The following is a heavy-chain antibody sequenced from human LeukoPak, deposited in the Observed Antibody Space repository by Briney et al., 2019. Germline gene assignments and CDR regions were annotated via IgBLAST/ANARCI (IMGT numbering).Heavy chain of an antibody. J-gene: IGHJ3*02. D-gene: IGHD1-26*01. CDR1: GFTFSSSW. CDR3: ARDPYTGSYYASFDI. V-gene: IGHV3-74*01. Sequence: GGSLRLSCAASGFTFSSSWMHWVRQAPGKGLVWVSHINSDGSSTSYADSVKGRFTISRDNAKNTLYLQMNSLRAEDTAVYYCARDPYTGSYYASFDIWGQGTMVTVSS. CDR2: INSDGSST.